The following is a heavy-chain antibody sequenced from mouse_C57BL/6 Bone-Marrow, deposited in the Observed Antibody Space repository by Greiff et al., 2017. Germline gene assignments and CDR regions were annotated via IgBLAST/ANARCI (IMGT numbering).Heavy chain of an antibody. J-gene: IGHJ2*01. CDR1: GYTFTSYG. Sequence: QVQLQQSGAELARPGASVKLSCKASGYTFTSYGISWVKQRTGQGLEWIGEIYPRSGNTYYNEKFKGKATLTADKSSSTAYMELRSLTSEDSAVXFCARRKGGYYDYFDYWGQGTTLTVSS. CDR2: IYPRSGNT. CDR3: ARRKGGYYDYFDY. D-gene: IGHD2-3*01. V-gene: IGHV1-81*01.